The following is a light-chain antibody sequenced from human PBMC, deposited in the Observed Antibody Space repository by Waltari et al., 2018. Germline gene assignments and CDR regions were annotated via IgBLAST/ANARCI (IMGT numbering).Light chain of an antibody. CDR2: EDN. Sequence: QSALTQPASVSGSPGQPITIPCTESSSDVGSHNFVSWYQQHPGKAPKVMIYEDNKRPAGLSNRFSGSKSGNTASLTISGLQADDEADYYCCSYAGGSPRWVFGGGTKLTVL. CDR3: CSYAGGSPRWV. J-gene: IGLJ3*02. CDR1: SSDVGSHNF. V-gene: IGLV2-23*01.